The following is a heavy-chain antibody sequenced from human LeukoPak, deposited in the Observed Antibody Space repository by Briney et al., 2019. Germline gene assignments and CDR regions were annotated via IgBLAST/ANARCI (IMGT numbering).Heavy chain of an antibody. V-gene: IGHV1-69*05. CDR3: ARGVVSAWYFDWLSKQYYYYYMDV. CDR1: GGTFSSYA. D-gene: IGHD3-9*01. J-gene: IGHJ6*03. CDR2: IIPIFGTA. Sequence: SVKVSCKASGGTFSSYAISWVRQAPGQGLEWMGGIIPIFGTANYAQKFQGRVTMTRNTSISTAYMELSSLRSEDTAVYYCARGVVSAWYFDWLSKQYYYYYMDVWGKGTTVT.